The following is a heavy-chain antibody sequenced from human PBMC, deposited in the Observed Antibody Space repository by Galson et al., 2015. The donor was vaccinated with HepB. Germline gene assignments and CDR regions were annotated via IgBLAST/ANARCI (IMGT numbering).Heavy chain of an antibody. V-gene: IGHV3-30-3*01. CDR3: ARVWGVGATHAPFDY. CDR2: ISYDGSNK. D-gene: IGHD1-26*01. CDR1: GFTFSSYA. Sequence: SLRLSCAASGFTFSSYAMHWVRQAPGKGLEWVAVISYDGSNKYYADSVKGRFTISRDNSKNTLYLQMNSLRAEDTAVYYCARVWGVGATHAPFDYWGQGTLVTVSS. J-gene: IGHJ4*02.